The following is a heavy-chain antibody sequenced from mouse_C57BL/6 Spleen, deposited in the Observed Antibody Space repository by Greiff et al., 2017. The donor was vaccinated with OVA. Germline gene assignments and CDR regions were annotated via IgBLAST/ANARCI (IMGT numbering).Heavy chain of an antibody. J-gene: IGHJ3*01. V-gene: IGHV14-4*01. CDR3: TTAGSSYGFAY. D-gene: IGHD1-1*01. Sequence: VQLQQSGAELVRPGASVKLSCTASGFNIKDYYMHWVKQRPEQGLEWIGWIDPENGDTEYASKFQGKATITADTSSNTAYLQLSSLTSEDTAVYYCTTAGSSYGFAYWGQGTLVTVSA. CDR2: IDPENGDT. CDR1: GFNIKDYY.